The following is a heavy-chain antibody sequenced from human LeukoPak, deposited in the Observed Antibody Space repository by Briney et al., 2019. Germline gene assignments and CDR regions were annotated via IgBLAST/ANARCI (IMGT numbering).Heavy chain of an antibody. CDR1: GYTFTIYY. D-gene: IGHD3-22*01. Sequence: GSVKVSCTASGYTFTIYYMHWVRQAPGQGLEWMGIINPSGGSTSYAQKFQGRVTMTRDTSTSTVYMELSSLRSEDTAVYYCARGHYYDSSGYYYFDYWGQGTLVTVSS. J-gene: IGHJ4*02. CDR3: ARGHYYDSSGYYYFDY. CDR2: INPSGGST. V-gene: IGHV1-46*01.